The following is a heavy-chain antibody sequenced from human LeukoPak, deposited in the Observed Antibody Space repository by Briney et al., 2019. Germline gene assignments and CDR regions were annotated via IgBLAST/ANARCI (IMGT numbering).Heavy chain of an antibody. CDR2: ISGSGGIT. CDR3: AKAPGDQLLLSTGYFDY. Sequence: GGSLRLSCAASGFTFSSYAMSWVRQAPGKGLEWVSAISGSGGITYYADSVKGRFTISRDNSKNTLYLQMNSLRAEDTAVYYCAKAPGDQLLLSTGYFDYWGQGTLVTVSS. J-gene: IGHJ4*02. CDR1: GFTFSSYA. D-gene: IGHD2-2*01. V-gene: IGHV3-23*01.